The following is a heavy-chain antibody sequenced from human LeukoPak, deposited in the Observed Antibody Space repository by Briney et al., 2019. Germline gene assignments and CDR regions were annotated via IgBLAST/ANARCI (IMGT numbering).Heavy chain of an antibody. CDR2: ISSSSSYI. CDR1: GFTFSSYG. Sequence: GGSLRLSCAASGFTFSSYGMHWVRQAPGKGLEWVSSISSSSSYIYYADSVKGRFTISRDNAKNSLYLQMNSLRAEDTAVYYCARDSGMTTVASSFDWGQGTLVTVSS. D-gene: IGHD4-17*01. CDR3: ARDSGMTTVASSFD. V-gene: IGHV3-21*01. J-gene: IGHJ4*02.